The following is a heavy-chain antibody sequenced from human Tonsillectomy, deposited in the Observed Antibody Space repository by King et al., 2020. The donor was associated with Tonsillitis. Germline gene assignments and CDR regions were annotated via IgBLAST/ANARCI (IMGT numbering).Heavy chain of an antibody. V-gene: IGHV4-61*02. J-gene: IGHJ2*01. Sequence: LQLQESGPGLVKPAQTVSLTCTVSGASISSGTYYWTWVRQPAGKGLEWIGRIYASGGTDYNPSLKSRVSMSLDTSKNQFSVKLPSVTAADTAVYYCVRQYTNSWYWNWYFDLWGRGTLVTVSP. D-gene: IGHD1-1*01. CDR3: VRQYTNSWYWNWYFDL. CDR2: IYASGGT. CDR1: GASISSGTYY.